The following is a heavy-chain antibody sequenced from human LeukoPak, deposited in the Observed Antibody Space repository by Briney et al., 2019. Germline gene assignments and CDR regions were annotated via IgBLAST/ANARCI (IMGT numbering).Heavy chain of an antibody. D-gene: IGHD2-15*01. V-gene: IGHV4-30-4*01. J-gene: IGHJ4*02. Sequence: PLQTLSLTCTVSGGSISSGDDYWSWIRQPPGKGLEWIGYIYYSGTTYYNPSLKSRASISVDTSKNQFSLKLSSVTAADTALYFCARLVGYYSRGSCYDFDYWGQGSLVIVSS. CDR1: GGSISSGDDY. CDR2: IYYSGTT. CDR3: ARLVGYYSRGSCYDFDY.